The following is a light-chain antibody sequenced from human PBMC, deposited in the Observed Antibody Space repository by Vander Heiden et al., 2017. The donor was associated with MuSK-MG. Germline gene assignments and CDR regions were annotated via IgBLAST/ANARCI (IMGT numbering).Light chain of an antibody. J-gene: IGLJ2*01. Sequence: QSVLTQPPSVSGAPGQSVTISCTGSSSNIGAVYDVHWYQQLPGTAPKLRIEGNSNRPSGVPDRFAGSKSGPSASLAITGLQAEDEAEDDCQFYDSGLSGVVFGGGTKLTVL. CDR3: QFYDSGLSGVV. V-gene: IGLV1-40*01. CDR2: GNS. CDR1: SSNIGAVYD.